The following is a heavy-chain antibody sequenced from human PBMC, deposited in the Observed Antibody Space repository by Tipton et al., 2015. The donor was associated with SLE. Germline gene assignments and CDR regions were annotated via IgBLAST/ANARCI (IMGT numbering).Heavy chain of an antibody. CDR3: ARGSWGPDAFDI. V-gene: IGHV4-59*11. CDR1: GGSISSHY. CDR2: IDDSGNT. J-gene: IGHJ3*02. D-gene: IGHD3-10*01. Sequence: TLSLTCTVSGGSISSHYWSWIRQPPGKGLEWIGYIDDSGNTDYNPSLKSRVTISVDTSKNQFSLKLSSVTAADTAVYYCARGSWGPDAFDIWGQGTVVTVSS.